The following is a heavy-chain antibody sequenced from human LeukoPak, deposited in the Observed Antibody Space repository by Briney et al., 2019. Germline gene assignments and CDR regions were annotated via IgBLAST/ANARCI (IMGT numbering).Heavy chain of an antibody. CDR3: AKGGYSSGWYGGY. Sequence: PGGSLRLSCAASGFTFSSYGMHWVRQPPGKGLEWVAVIWYDGSNKYYADSVKGRFTTSRDNSKNTLYLQMNSLRAEDTAVYYCAKGGYSSGWYGGYWGQGTLVTVSS. CDR2: IWYDGSNK. CDR1: GFTFSSYG. D-gene: IGHD6-19*01. J-gene: IGHJ4*02. V-gene: IGHV3-33*06.